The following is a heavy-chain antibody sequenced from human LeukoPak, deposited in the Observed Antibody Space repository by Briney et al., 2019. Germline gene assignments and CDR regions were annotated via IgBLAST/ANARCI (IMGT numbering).Heavy chain of an antibody. CDR3: ARMGISGSYSDYYYYMDV. CDR2: IIPIFGTA. CDR1: GGTFSSYA. D-gene: IGHD1-26*01. Sequence: GASAKVSCKASGGTFSSYAISWVRQAPGQGLEWMGGIIPIFGTANYAQKFQGRVTITADKSTSTAYMELSSLRSEDTAVYYCARMGISGSYSDYYYYMDVWGKGTTVTISS. J-gene: IGHJ6*03. V-gene: IGHV1-69*06.